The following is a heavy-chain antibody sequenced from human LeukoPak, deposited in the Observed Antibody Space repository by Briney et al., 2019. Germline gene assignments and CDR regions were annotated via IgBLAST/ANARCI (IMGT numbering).Heavy chain of an antibody. Sequence: SETLSLTCTVSGGSISSSSYYWGWIRQPPGKGLEWIGSIYYSGSTYYNPSLKSRVTISVDKSKNQFSLKLSSVTAADTAVYYCASVGGYGSGSYSYYFDYWGQGTLVTVSS. D-gene: IGHD3-10*01. CDR3: ASVGGYGSGSYSYYFDY. V-gene: IGHV4-39*07. J-gene: IGHJ4*02. CDR2: IYYSGST. CDR1: GGSISSSSYY.